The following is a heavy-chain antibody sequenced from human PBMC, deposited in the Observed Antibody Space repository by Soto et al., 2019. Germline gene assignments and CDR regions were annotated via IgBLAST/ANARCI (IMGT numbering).Heavy chain of an antibody. Sequence: ASVKVSCKASGYTFTSYGISWVRQAPGQGLEWMGWISAYNGNTNYAQKLQGRVTMTTDTSTSTAYMELRSLRSDDTAVYYCARRGGIGAAGTDCDAFDSWGQGTLVTVSS. CDR2: ISAYNGNT. D-gene: IGHD6-13*01. J-gene: IGHJ3*02. CDR3: ARRGGIGAAGTDCDAFDS. CDR1: GYTFTSYG. V-gene: IGHV1-18*01.